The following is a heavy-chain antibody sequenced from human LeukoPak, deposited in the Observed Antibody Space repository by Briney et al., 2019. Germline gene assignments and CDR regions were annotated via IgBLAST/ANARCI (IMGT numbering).Heavy chain of an antibody. D-gene: IGHD3-10*01. Sequence: SETLSLTCTVSGGSISSYYWSWIRQPPGKGLEWIGYIYYGGSTNYNPSLKSRVTISVDTSKNQFSLKLSSVTAADTAVYYCARTRYYYNSRSYGAPYYFDYWGQGTLVTVSS. V-gene: IGHV4-59*08. CDR1: GGSISSYY. CDR3: ARTRYYYNSRSYGAPYYFDY. CDR2: IYYGGST. J-gene: IGHJ4*02.